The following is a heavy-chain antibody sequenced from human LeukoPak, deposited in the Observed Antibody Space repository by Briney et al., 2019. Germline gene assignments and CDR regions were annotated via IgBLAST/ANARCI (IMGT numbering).Heavy chain of an antibody. D-gene: IGHD6-6*01. CDR2: IYYTGSS. J-gene: IGHJ4*02. CDR1: AGSISGYY. Sequence: SETLSLTCTVSAGSISGYYCSWIRQPPGKGLEWIGYIYYTGSSHYNPSLKSRVTLSVDTSKNQCSLKLTSVIAADTAVYYCARSSQSSSTSFDHWGQGTLVTVSS. CDR3: ARSSQSSSTSFDH. V-gene: IGHV4-59*01.